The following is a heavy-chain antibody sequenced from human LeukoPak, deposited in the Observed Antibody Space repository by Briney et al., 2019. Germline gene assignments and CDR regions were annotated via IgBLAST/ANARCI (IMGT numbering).Heavy chain of an antibody. D-gene: IGHD3-10*01. Sequence: SETLSLTCAVYGGSFSGYHWSWIRQSPGKGLEWIGEINHRGSTNYNPSLKRRVTISVDTSKNQFSLKLSSVTAADTAVYYCAKSLYGSGSYYNWFDPWGQGTLVTVSS. CDR1: GGSFSGYH. V-gene: IGHV4-34*01. CDR2: INHRGST. CDR3: AKSLYGSGSYYNWFDP. J-gene: IGHJ5*02.